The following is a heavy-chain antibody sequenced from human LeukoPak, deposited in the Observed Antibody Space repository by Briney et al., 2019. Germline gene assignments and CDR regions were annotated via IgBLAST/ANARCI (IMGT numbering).Heavy chain of an antibody. CDR2: IRYDGSNK. V-gene: IGHV3-30*02. J-gene: IGHJ4*02. Sequence: PGGSLRLSCAASGFNFSIYAMHWVRQAPGKGLEWVAFIRYDGSNKYYADSVKGRFTISRDNSKNTLYLQMNSLRAEDTAVYYCAKIYCSSTSCYTAFDYWGQGTLVTVSS. CDR1: GFNFSIYA. D-gene: IGHD2-2*02. CDR3: AKIYCSSTSCYTAFDY.